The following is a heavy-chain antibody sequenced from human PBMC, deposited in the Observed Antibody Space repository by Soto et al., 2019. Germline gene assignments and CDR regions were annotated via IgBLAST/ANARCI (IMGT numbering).Heavy chain of an antibody. CDR2: IIPMFATP. V-gene: IGHV1-69*14. D-gene: IGHD5-18*01. CDR3: ASPSDTAMVGLCGMDV. Sequence: QVQLVQSGAEVKRPGSSVKVSCKASGGTFSSAGISWVRQAPGQGLEWMGGIIPMFATPNYAQTFQGRVTISADKSTSTAYMELSSLRSADTAVYYCASPSDTAMVGLCGMDVWGQGTTVTVSS. CDR1: GGTFSSAG. J-gene: IGHJ6*02.